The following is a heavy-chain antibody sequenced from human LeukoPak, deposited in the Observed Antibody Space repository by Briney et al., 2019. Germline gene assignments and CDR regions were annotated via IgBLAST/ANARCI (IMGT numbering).Heavy chain of an antibody. J-gene: IGHJ4*02. CDR3: ARSPSAWYDGYYFDY. Sequence: GASVKVSCKASGYIFTDYYIHWVRQAPGQGLEWMGWIIPNSGGTNYAQKFQGRVTMTRDTSITTAYMELSSLRSDDTAVYYCARSPSAWYDGYYFDYWGQGTLVTVSS. D-gene: IGHD6-19*01. CDR1: GYIFTDYY. CDR2: IIPNSGGT. V-gene: IGHV1-2*02.